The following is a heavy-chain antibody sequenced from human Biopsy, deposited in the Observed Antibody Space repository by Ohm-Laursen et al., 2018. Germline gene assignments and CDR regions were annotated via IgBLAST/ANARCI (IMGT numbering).Heavy chain of an antibody. Sequence: GTLSLTCAVSGVSITAYYWSWIRQPPGKGLECIGNIHHSGSTNYNPSLKSRLTISVDTSKNQFSLKLSSVTAADTAVYYCARMDCSGGSCHYYSYGMDVWGQGTTVTVSS. CDR2: IHHSGST. J-gene: IGHJ6*02. V-gene: IGHV4-4*09. CDR3: ARMDCSGGSCHYYSYGMDV. D-gene: IGHD2-15*01. CDR1: GVSITAYY.